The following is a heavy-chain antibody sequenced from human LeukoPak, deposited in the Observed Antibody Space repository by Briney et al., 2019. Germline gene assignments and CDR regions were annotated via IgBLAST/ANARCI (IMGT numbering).Heavy chain of an antibody. V-gene: IGHV3-30*04. CDR1: GFTFSSYA. D-gene: IGHD3-10*01. J-gene: IGHJ4*02. CDR3: AKRMVRGVIVSCVDY. CDR2: ISYDGSNK. Sequence: GGSLRLSCAASGFTFSSYAMHWFRQAPGKGLEWVAVISYDGSNKYYADSVKGRFTISRDNSKNTLYLQMNSLRAEDTAVYYCAKRMVRGVIVSCVDYWGQGTLVTVSS.